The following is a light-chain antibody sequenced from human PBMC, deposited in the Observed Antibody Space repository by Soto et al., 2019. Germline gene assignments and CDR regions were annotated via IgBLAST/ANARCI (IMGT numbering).Light chain of an antibody. Sequence: DIVMTQSPATLSLSPGDRATLSCWASLTVSTNLAWYQQKPGQAPRLLIYYTSTRATGIPARFSGSGSEKEFTLTISSLQPEDSAIYHCQQYNNWPPGATFGPGTKV. V-gene: IGKV3-15*01. CDR3: QQYNNWPPGAT. CDR2: YTS. CDR1: LTVSTN. J-gene: IGKJ3*01.